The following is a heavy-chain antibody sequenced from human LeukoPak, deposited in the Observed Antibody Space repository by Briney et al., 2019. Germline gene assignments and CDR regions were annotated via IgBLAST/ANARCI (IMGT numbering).Heavy chain of an antibody. Sequence: ASVKVSCKASGYTFTGYYMHWVRQAPGQGLEWMGWINPNSGGTNYAQKLQGRVTMTTDTSTSTAYMELRSLRSDDTAVYYCARALGEVTSFDYWGQGTLVTVSS. CDR3: ARALGEVTSFDY. V-gene: IGHV1-2*02. CDR1: GYTFTGYY. CDR2: INPNSGGT. D-gene: IGHD2-21*02. J-gene: IGHJ4*02.